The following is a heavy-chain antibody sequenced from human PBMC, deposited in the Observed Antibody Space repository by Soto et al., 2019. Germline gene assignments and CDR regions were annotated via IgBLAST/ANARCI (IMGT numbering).Heavy chain of an antibody. Sequence: PVGSLRLSCAASGFTFSSYEMNWVRQAPGKGLEWVSYISSSGSTIYYADSVKGRFTISRDNAKNSLYLQMNSLRAEDTAVYYCARALRKYQLLYRYYYYYGMDVWGQGTTVTVSS. V-gene: IGHV3-48*03. J-gene: IGHJ6*02. CDR3: ARALRKYQLLYRYYYYYGMDV. CDR2: ISSSGSTI. CDR1: GFTFSSYE. D-gene: IGHD2-2*02.